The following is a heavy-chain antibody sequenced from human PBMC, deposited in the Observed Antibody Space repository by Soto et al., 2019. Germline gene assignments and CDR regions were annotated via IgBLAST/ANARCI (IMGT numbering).Heavy chain of an antibody. CDR1: GFTFSNAW. CDR3: TPYDSVDPFDY. J-gene: IGHJ4*02. CDR2: IKSKTDGGTT. Sequence: GGSLRLSCAASGFTFSNAWMSWVRQAPGKGLEWVGRIKSKTDGGTTDYAAPVEGRFTISRDDSKNTLYLQMNSLKTEDTAVYYCTPYDSVDPFDYWGQGTLVTVSS. D-gene: IGHD5-12*01. V-gene: IGHV3-15*01.